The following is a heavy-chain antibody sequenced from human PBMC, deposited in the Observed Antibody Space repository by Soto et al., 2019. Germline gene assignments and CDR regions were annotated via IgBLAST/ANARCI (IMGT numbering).Heavy chain of an antibody. D-gene: IGHD6-25*01. CDR2: ISSDGSGT. V-gene: IGHV3-74*01. J-gene: IGHJ4*02. Sequence: GGSLRLSCAVSGFTFGTYWMHWVRQVPGKGLVWVARISSDGSGTSYADSVKGRFTISRDNAKNTLFLQMNSLGADDSALHYCSRGERSHFDSWGPGTLVTVSS. CDR1: GFTFGTYW. CDR3: SRGERSHFDS.